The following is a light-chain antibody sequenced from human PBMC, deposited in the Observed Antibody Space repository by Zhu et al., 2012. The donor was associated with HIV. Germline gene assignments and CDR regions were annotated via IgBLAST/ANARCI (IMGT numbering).Light chain of an antibody. V-gene: IGKV1-5*03. J-gene: IGKJ2*01. Sequence: DIQMTQSPSTLSASVGDRVTITCRASQSISSWLAWYQQKPGKAPNLLIYKASNLESGVPSRFSSSGSGTEFTLTISSLQPDDFATYYCQQYNSYPYTFGQGTKLEIK. CDR2: KAS. CDR3: QQYNSYPYT. CDR1: QSISSW.